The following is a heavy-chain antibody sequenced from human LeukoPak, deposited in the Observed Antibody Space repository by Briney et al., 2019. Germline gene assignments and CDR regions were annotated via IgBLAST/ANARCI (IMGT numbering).Heavy chain of an antibody. CDR1: GFIFSRYR. J-gene: IGHJ4*02. CDR3: ARSESTMTTWSMDY. CDR2: IALDINER. Sequence: GGSLRLSCVVSGFIFSRYRMTWVRQAPGKGLEWAATIALDINERYYVDSVEGRLTISRDNAKNSVYLQMNSLRAEDTAVYYCARSESTMTTWSMDYWGQGTLVTVSS. V-gene: IGHV3-7*01. D-gene: IGHD5/OR15-5a*01.